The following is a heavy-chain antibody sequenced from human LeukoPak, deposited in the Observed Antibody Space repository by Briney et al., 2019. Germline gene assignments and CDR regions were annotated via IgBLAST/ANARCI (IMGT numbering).Heavy chain of an antibody. J-gene: IGHJ4*02. V-gene: IGHV1-18*01. Sequence: ASVKVSCKASGYTFSSYGIIWVRQAPGQGLEWMGWISAYNGNTNHAQKLQGRVTMTTDTPTSTTYMELRSLRSDDTAVYYCARDYAYGGNTRSDYWGQGTLVTVSS. CDR2: ISAYNGNT. D-gene: IGHD4-23*01. CDR3: ARDYAYGGNTRSDY. CDR1: GYTFSSYG.